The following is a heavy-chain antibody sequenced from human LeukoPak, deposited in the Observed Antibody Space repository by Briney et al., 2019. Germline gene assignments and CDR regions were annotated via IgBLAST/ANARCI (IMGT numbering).Heavy chain of an antibody. V-gene: IGHV3-9*01. CDR2: ISWNSGSI. Sequence: PGGSLRLSCAASGFTFSSYGMHWVRQAPGKGLEWVSGISWNSGSIGYADSVKGRFTISRDNAKNSLYLQMNSLRAEDTALYYCAKDSEYQPHDAFDIWGQGTMVTVSS. CDR3: AKDSEYQPHDAFDI. CDR1: GFTFSSYG. D-gene: IGHD2-2*01. J-gene: IGHJ3*02.